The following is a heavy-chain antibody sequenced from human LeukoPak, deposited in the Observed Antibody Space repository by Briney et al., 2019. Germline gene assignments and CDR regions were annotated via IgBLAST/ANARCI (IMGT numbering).Heavy chain of an antibody. J-gene: IGHJ4*02. CDR2: IYSSSII. V-gene: IGHV3-48*04. CDR3: ARDRQRGGGPPGFDY. Sequence: QSGGSLRLSCEASGFSFSSYSMNWVRQAPGKGLEWVSYIYSSSIIHYADSVEGRFTISRDNAKNSLYLQMNSLRAEDTAVYYCARDRQRGGGPPGFDYWGQGTLVTVSS. D-gene: IGHD3-16*01. CDR1: GFSFSSYS.